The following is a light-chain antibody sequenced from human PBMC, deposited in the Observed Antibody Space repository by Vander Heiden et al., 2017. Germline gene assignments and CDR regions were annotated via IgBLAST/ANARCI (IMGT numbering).Light chain of an antibody. CDR1: RDINNW. CDR2: GTS. Sequence: DIQMTQSPSSVSASVGDRVTITCRASRDINNWLAWYQQKPGEAPKLLIYGTSNLQSGVPSRFSGSGSGTDFTLTISSLQPEDFATYYCQQANTFPLRLTFGPGTKVDIK. CDR3: QQANTFPLRLT. V-gene: IGKV1D-12*01. J-gene: IGKJ3*01.